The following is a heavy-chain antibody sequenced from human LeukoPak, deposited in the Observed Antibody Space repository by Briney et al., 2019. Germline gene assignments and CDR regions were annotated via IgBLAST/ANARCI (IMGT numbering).Heavy chain of an antibody. CDR1: GGSLSGYY. V-gene: IGHV4-34*01. CDR3: ARGGQTGYYYDSSGYYYGLDY. Sequence: SETLSFTCAVYGGSLSGYYWSWIRQPPGKGLEWIGEINHSGSTNYNPSLKSRVTISVDTSKNQFSLKLSSVTAADTAVYYCARGGQTGYYYDSSGYYYGLDYWGQGTLVTVSS. CDR2: INHSGST. J-gene: IGHJ4*02. D-gene: IGHD3-22*01.